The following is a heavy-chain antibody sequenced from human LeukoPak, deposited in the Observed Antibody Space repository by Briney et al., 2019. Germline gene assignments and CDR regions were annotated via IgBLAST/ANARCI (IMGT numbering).Heavy chain of an antibody. Sequence: PGGSLRLSCAASGFTFSSYGMSWVRQAPGKGLEWVSAISGSGGSTYYADSVKGRFTISRDNSKNTLYLQMNSLRAEDTAVYYCAKGTSPGGYFDWSQGSYYYYYMDVWGQGTLVTVSS. CDR3: AKGTSPGGYFDWSQGSYYYYYMDV. CDR2: ISGSGGST. V-gene: IGHV3-23*01. D-gene: IGHD3-9*01. J-gene: IGHJ6*03. CDR1: GFTFSSYG.